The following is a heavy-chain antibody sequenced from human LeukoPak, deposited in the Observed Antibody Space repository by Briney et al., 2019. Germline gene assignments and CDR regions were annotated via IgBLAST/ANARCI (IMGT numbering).Heavy chain of an antibody. CDR2: ISSSSSTI. V-gene: IGHV3-48*04. CDR1: GFTFSSYS. CDR3: ARAPAAADY. D-gene: IGHD6-13*01. J-gene: IGHJ4*02. Sequence: GGSLRLSCAASGFTFSSYSMNWVRQAPGKGLEWVSYISSSSSTIYYADSVKGRFTISRDNAKNSLYLQMNSLRAEDTAVYYCARAPAAADYWGQGTLVTVSS.